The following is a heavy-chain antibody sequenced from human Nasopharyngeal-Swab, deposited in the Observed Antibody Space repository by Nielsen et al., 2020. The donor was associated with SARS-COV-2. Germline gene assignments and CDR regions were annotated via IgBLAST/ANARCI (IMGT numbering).Heavy chain of an antibody. V-gene: IGHV1-69*13. CDR1: GGTFSSYA. J-gene: IGHJ6*02. D-gene: IGHD3-3*01. CDR3: ASQRYDFGVVTSTYYYGMDV. CDR2: IIPIFGTA. Sequence: SVKVSCKASGGTFSSYAISWVRQAPGQGLEWMGGIIPIFGTANYAQKFQGRVTITADESTSTAYMELSSLRSEDTAVYYCASQRYDFGVVTSTYYYGMDVWGQGTTVTVSS.